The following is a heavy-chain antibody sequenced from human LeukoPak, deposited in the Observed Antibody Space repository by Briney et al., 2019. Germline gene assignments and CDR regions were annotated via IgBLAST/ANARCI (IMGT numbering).Heavy chain of an antibody. CDR3: AREYYDFWSGYLGY. J-gene: IGHJ4*02. Sequence: GGSLRLSCAASGFTFSSYSMNWVRQAPGKGLEWVSYISSSSSTIYYADSVKGRFTISRDNAKNSLYLQMNSLRAEDTAVYYCAREYYDFWSGYLGYWGQGTLVTVSS. CDR2: ISSSSSTI. CDR1: GFTFSSYS. D-gene: IGHD3-3*01. V-gene: IGHV3-48*04.